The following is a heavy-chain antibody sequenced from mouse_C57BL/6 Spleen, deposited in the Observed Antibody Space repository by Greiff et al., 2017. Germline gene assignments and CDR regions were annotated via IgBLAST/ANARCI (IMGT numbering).Heavy chain of an antibody. CDR2: INPGSGGT. CDR1: GYAFTNYL. D-gene: IGHD4-1*01. J-gene: IGHJ4*01. V-gene: IGHV1-54*01. CDR3: EILTGRDYYAMDY. Sequence: VQLQESGAELVRPGTSVKVSCKASGYAFTNYLIEWVKQRPGQGLEWIGVINPGSGGTNYNEKFKGKATLTADKSSSTAYMQLSSLTSEDSAVYFCEILTGRDYYAMDYWGEGT.